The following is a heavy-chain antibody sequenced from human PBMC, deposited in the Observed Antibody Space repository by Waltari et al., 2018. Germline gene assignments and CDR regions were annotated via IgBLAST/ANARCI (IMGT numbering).Heavy chain of an antibody. V-gene: IGHV1-24*01. Sequence: QVQLEQSGAEVKKPGASMKVSCKVSGYALGEQAMHWVRQAPGEGLEWKGGFNPEEGEIIYAQNFRCRGTMTEDTSTETVYVVLSSLRSEDTAVYYCATSNSGGRPGFDYWGQGTLFTVSS. CDR1: GYALGEQA. D-gene: IGHD2-15*01. J-gene: IGHJ4*02. CDR3: ATSNSGGRPGFDY. CDR2: FNPEEGEI.